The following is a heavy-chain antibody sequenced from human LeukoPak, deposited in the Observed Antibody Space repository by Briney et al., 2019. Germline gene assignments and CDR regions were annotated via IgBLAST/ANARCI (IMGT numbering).Heavy chain of an antibody. CDR1: GGTFSNYA. D-gene: IGHD6-13*01. J-gene: IGHJ3*02. V-gene: IGHV1-69*13. CDR2: IIPIFGTA. Sequence: SVKVSCKASGGTFSNYAITWVRQAPGQGLEWMGGIIPIFGTADYAQNFQGRITLTADESTSTAYMELSSLRSEDTAVYYCARPIAAAGTVGAFDIWGQGTMVTVSS. CDR3: ARPIAAAGTVGAFDI.